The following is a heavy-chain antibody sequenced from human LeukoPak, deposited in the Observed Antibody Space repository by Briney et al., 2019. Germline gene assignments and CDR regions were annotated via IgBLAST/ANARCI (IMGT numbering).Heavy chain of an antibody. D-gene: IGHD4-23*01. J-gene: IGHJ4*02. CDR1: GYTFTNSY. CDR3: ARHELGGTSPFDY. CDR2: INPGDGST. V-gene: IGHV1-46*01. Sequence: ASVKVSCNTSGYTFTNSYMHCVRQAPGQGLEWMGIINPGDGSTSYAQKFQGRVTMTRDTSTSTVYMELSSLRSDDTDTAVYFCARHELGGTSPFDYWGQGTLVTVSS.